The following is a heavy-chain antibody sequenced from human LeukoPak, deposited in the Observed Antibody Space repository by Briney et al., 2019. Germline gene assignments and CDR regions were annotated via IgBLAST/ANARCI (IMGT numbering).Heavy chain of an antibody. J-gene: IGHJ4*02. CDR3: AAEVGDYVDY. CDR2: IYHSGST. CDR1: GGSISSSNW. V-gene: IGHV4-4*02. Sequence: SETLFLTCAVSGGSISSSNWWSWVRQPPGKGLEWIGEIYHSGSTNYNPSLKSRVTISVDTSKNQFSLKLSSVTAADTAVYYCAAEVGDYVDYWGQGTLVTVSS. D-gene: IGHD1-26*01.